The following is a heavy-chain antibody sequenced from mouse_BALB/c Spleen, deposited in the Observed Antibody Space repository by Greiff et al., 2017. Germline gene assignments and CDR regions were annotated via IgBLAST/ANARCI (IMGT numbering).Heavy chain of an antibody. CDR2: IRNKANGYTT. CDR3: ARRGHDAWFAY. V-gene: IGHV7-3*02. Sequence: EVHLVESGGGLVQPGGSLRLSCATSGFTFTDYYMSWVRQPPGKALEWLGFIRNKANGYTTEYSASVKGRFTISRDNSQSILYLQMNTLRAEDSATYYCARRGHDAWFAYWGQGTLVTVSA. CDR1: GFTFTDYY. J-gene: IGHJ3*01. D-gene: IGHD2-2*01.